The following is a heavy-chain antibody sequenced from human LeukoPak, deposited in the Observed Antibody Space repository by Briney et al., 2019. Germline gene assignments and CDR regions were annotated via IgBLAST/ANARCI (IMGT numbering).Heavy chain of an antibody. CDR3: AKEINSEDTAMVDY. Sequence: GGSLRLSCAASGFTFSSYAMHWVRQAPGKGLEWVAVISYDGSNKYYADSVKGRFTISRDNSKNTLYLQMNSLRAEDTAVYYCAKEINSEDTAMVDYWGQGTLVTVSS. CDR2: ISYDGSNK. CDR1: GFTFSSYA. J-gene: IGHJ4*02. V-gene: IGHV3-30-3*01. D-gene: IGHD5-18*01.